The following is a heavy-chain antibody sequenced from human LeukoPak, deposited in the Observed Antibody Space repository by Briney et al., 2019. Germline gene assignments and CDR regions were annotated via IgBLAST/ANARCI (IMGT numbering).Heavy chain of an antibody. Sequence: PSETLSLTCAVYGGSFSGYYWSWIRQPPGKGLEWIGEINHSGSTNYNPSLKSRVTISVDTSKNQFSLKLSSVTAADTAVYYCARRSYYYDSSGYYPYYYYYYMDVWGKGTTVTASS. D-gene: IGHD3-22*01. J-gene: IGHJ6*03. CDR2: INHSGST. CDR1: GGSFSGYY. CDR3: ARRSYYYDSSGYYPYYYYYYMDV. V-gene: IGHV4-34*01.